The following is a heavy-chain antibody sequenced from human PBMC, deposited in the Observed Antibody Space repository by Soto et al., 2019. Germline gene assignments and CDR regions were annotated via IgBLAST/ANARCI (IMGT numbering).Heavy chain of an antibody. Sequence: GGSLRLSCAASQFSFSSYWMHWVRQVPGKGPAWVSRINHDGSKTEYADSVKGRFTISRDNTNNTLYLQMNSLRVEDAAMYYCVREPWGFSGTWYDYWGQGTLVTVSS. V-gene: IGHV3-74*01. CDR3: VREPWGFSGTWYDY. D-gene: IGHD6-13*01. CDR1: QFSFSSYW. J-gene: IGHJ4*02. CDR2: INHDGSKT.